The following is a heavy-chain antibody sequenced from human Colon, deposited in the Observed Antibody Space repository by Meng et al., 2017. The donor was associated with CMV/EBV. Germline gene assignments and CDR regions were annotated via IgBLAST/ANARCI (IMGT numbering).Heavy chain of an antibody. J-gene: IGHJ4*02. CDR3: ARVIHPLGTNGPRMFDS. CDR2: IYHTGSF. Sequence: DSISSNNWWTWVRQPPGKGLEWIGAIYHTGSFNYNPSLERRVAISLDMSDNQFSLRLNSVTAADTAFYYCARVIHPLGTNGPRMFDSWGQGTLVTVSS. V-gene: IGHV4-4*02. CDR1: DSISSNNW. D-gene: IGHD1-1*01.